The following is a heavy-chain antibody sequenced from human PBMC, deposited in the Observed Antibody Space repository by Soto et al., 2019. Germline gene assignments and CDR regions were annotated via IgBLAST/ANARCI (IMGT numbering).Heavy chain of an antibody. J-gene: IGHJ4*02. V-gene: IGHV4-59*01. D-gene: IGHD5-18*01. Sequence: SETLSLTCTVSGGSIGSYYRSWIRQPPGKGLEWIGYIYYSGSTNYNPSLKSRVTISVDTSKNQFSLKLSSVTAADTAVYYCARYSYDQDYFDYWGQGTLVTVSS. CDR3: ARYSYDQDYFDY. CDR1: GGSIGSYY. CDR2: IYYSGST.